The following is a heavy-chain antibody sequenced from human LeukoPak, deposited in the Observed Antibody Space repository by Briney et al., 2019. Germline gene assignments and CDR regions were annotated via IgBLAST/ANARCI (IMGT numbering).Heavy chain of an antibody. J-gene: IGHJ1*01. D-gene: IGHD2-15*01. CDR3: ATPGYCSGGSCDAEYFQH. CDR2: IYYRRNT. CDR1: GDSTRTYY. Sequence: SETLSLTCTVSGDSTRTYYWSWIRHPPGKGREWIGYIYYRRNTNYNHSLKSRVTISVDTSKNQFSLQLSSVTAADTAVYYCATPGYCSGGSCDAEYFQHWGQGTLVTVSS. V-gene: IGHV4-59*08.